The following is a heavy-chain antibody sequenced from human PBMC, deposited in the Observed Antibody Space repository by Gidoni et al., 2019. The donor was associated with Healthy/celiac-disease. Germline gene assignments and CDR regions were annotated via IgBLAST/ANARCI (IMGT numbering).Heavy chain of an antibody. CDR3: AKDGSPVIVVVRMDV. CDR1: GFNFSSYA. V-gene: IGHV3-23*01. J-gene: IGHJ6*02. D-gene: IGHD3-22*01. Sequence: EVQLLESGGGLVQPGGSLILSCAASGFNFSSYALSWGRQAPGKGLEWVSAISGSGGSTYYADSVKGRFTISRDNSKNTLYLQMNSLRAEDTAVYYCAKDGSPVIVVVRMDVWGQGTTVTVSS. CDR2: ISGSGGST.